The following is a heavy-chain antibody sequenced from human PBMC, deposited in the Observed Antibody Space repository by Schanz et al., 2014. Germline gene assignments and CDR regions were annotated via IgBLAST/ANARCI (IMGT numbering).Heavy chain of an antibody. CDR1: GFTFSSYW. Sequence: EVQLVESGGGLVKPGGSLRLSCAASGFTFSSYWMHWVRQAPGKGLEWVSFIYGGSTYYTDSVKGRFTISRDNSKNTLYLQMNSLRTEDTAVYFCAKSYDTSGYSGFDYWGQGTLVTVSS. D-gene: IGHD3-22*01. V-gene: IGHV3-66*01. CDR2: IYGGST. CDR3: AKSYDTSGYSGFDY. J-gene: IGHJ4*02.